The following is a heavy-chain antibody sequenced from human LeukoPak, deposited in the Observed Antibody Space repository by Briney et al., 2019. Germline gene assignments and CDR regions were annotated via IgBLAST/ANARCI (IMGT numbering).Heavy chain of an antibody. D-gene: IGHD5-24*01. CDR1: GGTFIIYA. J-gene: IGHJ3*02. V-gene: IGHV1-69*01. CDR3: ARAVEMATIRDAFDI. Sequence: SVKVSFKASGGTFIIYAISWVRQAPGQGREWMGGIIPIFGTANYAQKFQGRVTITADESTSTAYMELSSLRSEDTAVYYCARAVEMATIRDAFDIWGQGTMVTVSS. CDR2: IIPIFGTA.